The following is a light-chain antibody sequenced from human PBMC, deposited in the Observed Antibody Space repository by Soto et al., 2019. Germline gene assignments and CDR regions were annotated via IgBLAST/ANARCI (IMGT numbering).Light chain of an antibody. Sequence: EIVMTQSPATLSLSPGERATLSCRASQSVSNNYLAWFQQRPGQAPRLLIYDASNRATGIPARFSGRGSGTDFTLTISSLEPEDFAVYYCQQRSSAITFGQGTRLEI. V-gene: IGKV3D-20*02. CDR2: DAS. CDR1: QSVSNNY. CDR3: QQRSSAIT. J-gene: IGKJ5*01.